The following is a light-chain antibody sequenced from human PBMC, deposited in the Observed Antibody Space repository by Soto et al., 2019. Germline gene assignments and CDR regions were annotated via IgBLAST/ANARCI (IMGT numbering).Light chain of an antibody. CDR2: AAS. V-gene: IGKV3-11*01. Sequence: ETVLTQSPATLSLSPGERATLSCGASQSVSSYLALYQQKPGQAPRLLIYAASNRATGIPARFSGSGSGTDFTLTISSLEPEDCAVYYCQQRSNWPWTFGQGTKVEFK. CDR3: QQRSNWPWT. CDR1: QSVSSY. J-gene: IGKJ1*01.